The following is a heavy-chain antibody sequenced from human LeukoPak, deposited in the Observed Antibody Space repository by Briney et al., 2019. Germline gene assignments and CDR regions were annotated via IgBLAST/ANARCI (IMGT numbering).Heavy chain of an antibody. J-gene: IGHJ6*04. V-gene: IGHV3-48*03. Sequence: PGGSLRLSCAASGFTFSSYEMNWVRQAPGKGLEWVSYISSSGSTIYYADSVKGRFTISRDNAKSSLYLQMNSLRAEDTAVYYCAGDDGSEKMDVWGKGTTVTVSS. D-gene: IGHD3-10*01. CDR2: ISSSGSTI. CDR3: AGDDGSEKMDV. CDR1: GFTFSSYE.